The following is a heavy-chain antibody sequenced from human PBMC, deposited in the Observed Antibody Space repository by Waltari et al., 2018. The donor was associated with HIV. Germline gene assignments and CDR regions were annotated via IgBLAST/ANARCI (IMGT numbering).Heavy chain of an antibody. D-gene: IGHD4-17*01. CDR2: ISYSGSA. V-gene: IGHV4-39*07. Sequence: QLQLQESGPGLVTPSETLSLTCPVSGGSVTSSTYYWGWIRQAPGRGLEWIGAISYSGSAYYNPSLESRVTISLDTSKNQFSLKLQSVTAADTAVYYCAGAPNGDFSWLDPWGQGTLVTVSS. CDR3: AGAPNGDFSWLDP. J-gene: IGHJ5*02. CDR1: GGSVTSSTYY.